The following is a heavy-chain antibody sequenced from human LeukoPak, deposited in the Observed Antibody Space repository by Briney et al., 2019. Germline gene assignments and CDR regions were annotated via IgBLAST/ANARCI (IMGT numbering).Heavy chain of an antibody. CDR3: ARDCHYYDSSGYYHPDYYYYYGMDV. V-gene: IGHV3-7*01. J-gene: IGHJ6*02. D-gene: IGHD3-22*01. Sequence: GGSLRLSCAASGFTFSSYWMSRVRQAPGKGLEWVANIKQDGSGKYYVDSVKGRFTISRDNAKNSLYLQMNSLRAEDTAVYYCARDCHYYDSSGYYHPDYYYYYGMDVWGQGTTVTVSS. CDR1: GFTFSSYW. CDR2: IKQDGSGK.